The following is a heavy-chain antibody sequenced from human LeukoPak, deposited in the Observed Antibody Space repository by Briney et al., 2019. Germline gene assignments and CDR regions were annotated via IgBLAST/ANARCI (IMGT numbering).Heavy chain of an antibody. CDR3: ARDQGIYYFDY. CDR2: IKQDGSEK. J-gene: IGHJ4*02. Sequence: GGSLRLSCAASGFTFSSYWMSWVRQAPGKGLEWVANIKQDGSEKYYVDSVKGRFTISRDNAKNSLYLQMNSVRAEDTAVYYCARDQGIYYFDYWGQGTLVTVSS. V-gene: IGHV3-7*01. CDR1: GFTFSSYW.